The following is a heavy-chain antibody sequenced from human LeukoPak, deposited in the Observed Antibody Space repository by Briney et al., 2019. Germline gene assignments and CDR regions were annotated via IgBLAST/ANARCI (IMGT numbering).Heavy chain of an antibody. J-gene: IGHJ4*02. CDR2: ISSSGGRA. V-gene: IGHV3-23*01. CDR3: AKERTSEGYFDY. Sequence: PGESLRLSCAASRFTFSTYAMSWVRQAPGKGLEWVSAISSSGGRAYYADSVKGRFTISRDNSKNTLYLQMNSLRAEDTAVYYCAKERTSEGYFDYWGQGTLVTVSS. CDR1: RFTFSTYA.